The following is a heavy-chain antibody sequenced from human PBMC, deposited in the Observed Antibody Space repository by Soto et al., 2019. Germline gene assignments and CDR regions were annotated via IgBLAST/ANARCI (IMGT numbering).Heavy chain of an antibody. J-gene: IGHJ4*02. D-gene: IGHD2-2*01. CDR1: GFTFTSSA. CDR3: AATGKRYCSSTSCYPR. CDR2: IVVGSGNT. Sequence: GASVKVSCKASGFTFTSSAVQWVRQARGQRLEWIGWIVVGSGNTNYAQKFQERVTITRDMSTSTAYMELSSLRSEDTAVYYCAATGKRYCSSTSCYPRWGPGTLVTVSS. V-gene: IGHV1-58*01.